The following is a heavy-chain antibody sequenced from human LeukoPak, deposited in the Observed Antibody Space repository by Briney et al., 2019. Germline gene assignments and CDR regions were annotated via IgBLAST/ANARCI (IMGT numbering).Heavy chain of an antibody. J-gene: IGHJ3*02. Sequence: ASVKVSCKASGGTFSSYAISWVRQAPGQGLEWMGGIIPIFGTAHYAQKLQGRVTMTTDTSTSTAYMELRSLRSDDTAVYYCARDVHYYDSSGYYYGLGSAFDIWGQGTMVTVSS. CDR2: IIPIFGTA. V-gene: IGHV1-69*05. CDR3: ARDVHYYDSSGYYYGLGSAFDI. D-gene: IGHD3-22*01. CDR1: GGTFSSYA.